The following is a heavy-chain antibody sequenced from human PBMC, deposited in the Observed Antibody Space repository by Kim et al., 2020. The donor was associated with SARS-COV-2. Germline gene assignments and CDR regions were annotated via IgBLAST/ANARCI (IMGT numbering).Heavy chain of an antibody. CDR3: AKVGTFDY. CDR1: GFTFDDYA. D-gene: IGHD1-26*01. Sequence: GGSLRLSCAASGFTFDDYAMHWVRQAPGKGLEWVSGISWNSGSIGYADSVKGRFTISRDNAKNSLYLQMNSLRAEDTALYYCAKVGTFDYWGQGTLVTVSS. CDR2: ISWNSGSI. J-gene: IGHJ4*02. V-gene: IGHV3-9*01.